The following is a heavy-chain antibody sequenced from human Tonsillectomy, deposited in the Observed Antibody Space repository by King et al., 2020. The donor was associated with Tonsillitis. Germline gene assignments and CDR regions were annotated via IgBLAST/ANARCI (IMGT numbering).Heavy chain of an antibody. Sequence: VQLVESGGGLVQPGGSLSPSCAASGFSFGRYAMSWVRRASGKGLEWVSGISGSGGPIFHAAPVQGRVTITRHTSKNTVYLQMNSLRGEDTGVYYCAKDSGNNYYDMDVWGQGTTVTVSS. CDR1: GFSFGRYA. CDR2: ISGSGGPI. J-gene: IGHJ6*02. CDR3: AKDSGNNYYDMDV. V-gene: IGHV3-23*04.